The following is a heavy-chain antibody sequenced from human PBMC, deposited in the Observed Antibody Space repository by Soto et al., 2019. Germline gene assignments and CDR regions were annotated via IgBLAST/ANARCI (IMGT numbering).Heavy chain of an antibody. CDR3: ARPLPYYYDSSRDRTTDFDY. V-gene: IGHV4-39*01. CDR1: GGSISSSSYY. D-gene: IGHD3-22*01. Sequence: SETLSLTCTVSGGSISSSSYYWGWIRQPPGKGLEWIGSIYYSGSTYYNPSLKSRVTISVDTSKNQFSLKLSSVTAADTAVYYCARPLPYYYDSSRDRTTDFDYWGQGTLVTVSS. J-gene: IGHJ4*02. CDR2: IYYSGST.